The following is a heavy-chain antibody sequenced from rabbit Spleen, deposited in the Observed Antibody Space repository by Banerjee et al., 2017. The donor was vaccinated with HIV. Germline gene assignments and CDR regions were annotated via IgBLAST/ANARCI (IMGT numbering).Heavy chain of an antibody. V-gene: IGHV1S7*01. CDR2: IDPVFGIT. CDR3: ARDTYDDYGDYWGSYYFNL. D-gene: IGHD2-1*01. Sequence: QLEESAGGLVQPGGSLTLTCTASGFSISSYYMNWVRQAPGKGLEWIGYIDPVFGITYYANWVNGRFSISRENAQNTVFLQMTSLTAADTATYFCARDTYDDYGDYWGSYYFNLWGPGTLVPS. J-gene: IGHJ4*01. CDR1: GFSISSYY.